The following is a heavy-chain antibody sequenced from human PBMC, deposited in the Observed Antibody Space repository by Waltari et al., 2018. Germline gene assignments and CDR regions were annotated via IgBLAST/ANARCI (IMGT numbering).Heavy chain of an antibody. V-gene: IGHV4-34*01. CDR2: INHSGNT. J-gene: IGHJ4*02. CDR3: ARRRSLPHPYYFDY. CDR1: GGSFSDSY. Sequence: QVHLQQWGEGLLKPSATLSLPCAVHGGSFSDSYWSWTRPPPGKGLEWIGEINHSGNTNYNPSLKSRVTTSVDTSKTQFSLKVTSVTAADTAVYYCARRRSLPHPYYFDYWGQGTLVTVSS.